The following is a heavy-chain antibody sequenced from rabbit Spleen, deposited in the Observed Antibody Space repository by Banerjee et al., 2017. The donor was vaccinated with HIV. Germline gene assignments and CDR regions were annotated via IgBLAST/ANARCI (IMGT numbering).Heavy chain of an antibody. CDR2: INAVTGKA. CDR1: GFSFNEFSFNGGYD. Sequence: QSLEESGGDLVKPGASLTLTCTASGFSFNEFSFNGGYDMCWVRQAPGKGLEWIACINAVTGKAVYANWAKGRSTFSKTSSTTVTLQLNSLTVADTATYFCAKTDGGAGGWSLDLWGQGTLVTVS. J-gene: IGHJ4*01. V-gene: IGHV1S40*01. CDR3: AKTDGGAGGWSLDL. D-gene: IGHD3-3*01.